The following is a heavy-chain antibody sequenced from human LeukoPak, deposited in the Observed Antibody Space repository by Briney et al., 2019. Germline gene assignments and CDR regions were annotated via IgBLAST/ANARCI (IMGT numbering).Heavy chain of an antibody. CDR2: ISAYNGNT. Sequence: ASVKVSCKASGYTFTSYGISWVRQAPGQGLEWMGWISAYNGNTNYAQKLQGRVTMTTDTSTSTAYMELRSLRSDDTAVYYCARDPGLTYYYDSSGYYAYWGQGTLVTVSS. V-gene: IGHV1-18*01. CDR1: GYTFTSYG. D-gene: IGHD3-22*01. CDR3: ARDPGLTYYYDSSGYYAY. J-gene: IGHJ4*02.